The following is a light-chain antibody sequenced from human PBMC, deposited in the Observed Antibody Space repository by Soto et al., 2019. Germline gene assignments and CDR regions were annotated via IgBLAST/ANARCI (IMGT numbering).Light chain of an antibody. Sequence: QSVLTQPPSASGTPGQRVTISCSGSSSNIGSNTVNWYQQLPGTAPKLLIYSNHQRPSGVPDRFSGSKSGTSASLAISALQSEDEADYDCAAWDDSLNGTVFGGGTKLTVL. CDR2: SNH. V-gene: IGLV1-44*01. CDR3: AAWDDSLNGTV. J-gene: IGLJ2*01. CDR1: SSNIGSNT.